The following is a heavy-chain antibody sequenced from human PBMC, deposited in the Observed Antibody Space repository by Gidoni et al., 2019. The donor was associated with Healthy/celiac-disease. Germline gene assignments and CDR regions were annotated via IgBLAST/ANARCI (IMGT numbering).Heavy chain of an antibody. CDR3: AKEPCCQPPSDSVAGTDYYYGMDV. CDR1: RLTSLSLG. V-gene: IGHV3-30*18. CDR2: ISYDGSNK. J-gene: IGHJ6*02. D-gene: IGHD6-19*01. Sequence: QVHLVGSGGGLFHTGRSPRSHCTAQRLTSLSLGVHWVRETPGKGLEWVAVISYDGSNKYYADTVKCRFTISRDDSKNTLYLKMNSLRAEDSAVYYGAKEPCCQPPSDSVAGTDYYYGMDVWGQGTTVTVSS.